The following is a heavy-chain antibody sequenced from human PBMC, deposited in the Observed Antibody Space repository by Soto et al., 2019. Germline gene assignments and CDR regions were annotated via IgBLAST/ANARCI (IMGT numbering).Heavy chain of an antibody. Sequence: QVQLVQSGAEVKKPGSSVKVSCKASGGTFSSYAISWVRQAPGQGLEWMGGIIPIFGTADYAQKFQGRVTLTADESTSTAYMDLSSLRSEHTAVYYCERHLGGNHYYYGMDVWGQGTTVTVSS. J-gene: IGHJ6*02. CDR3: ERHLGGNHYYYGMDV. D-gene: IGHD3-16*01. CDR1: GGTFSSYA. CDR2: IIPIFGTA. V-gene: IGHV1-69*12.